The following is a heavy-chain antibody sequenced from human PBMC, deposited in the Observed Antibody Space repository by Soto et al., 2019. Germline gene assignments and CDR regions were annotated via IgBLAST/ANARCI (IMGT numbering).Heavy chain of an antibody. D-gene: IGHD7-27*01. V-gene: IGHV3-21*01. J-gene: IGHJ4*02. CDR3: ARGFLTNWAGRGYFDY. Sequence: GGSLRLSCAASGFTFSSYSMNWVRQAPGKGLEWVSSISSSSSYIYYADSVKGRFTISRDNAKNSLYLQMNSLRAEDTAVYYCARGFLTNWAGRGYFDYWGQGTLVTVSS. CDR1: GFTFSSYS. CDR2: ISSSSSYI.